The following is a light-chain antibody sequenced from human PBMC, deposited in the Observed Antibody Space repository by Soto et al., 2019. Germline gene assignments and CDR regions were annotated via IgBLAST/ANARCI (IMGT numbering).Light chain of an antibody. V-gene: IGKV3-20*01. CDR3: QQYGSSGT. CDR1: QSFSNN. J-gene: IGKJ1*01. CDR2: GAS. Sequence: EILLPPAPSPLSVSAGDRGTITCRASQSFSNNLAWYQQKPGQAPRLLIYGASNRATGIPDRFSGSGSGTDFTLTISRLEPEDFAVYYCQQYGSSGTFGQGTKVDI.